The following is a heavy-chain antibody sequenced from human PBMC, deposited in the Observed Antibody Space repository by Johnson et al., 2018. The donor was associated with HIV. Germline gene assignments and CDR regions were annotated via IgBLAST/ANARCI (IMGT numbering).Heavy chain of an antibody. CDR3: AKETPSSGGTFDI. J-gene: IGHJ3*02. D-gene: IGHD6-25*01. CDR1: GFTVSSNY. CDR2: VYSGGST. V-gene: IGHV3-66*01. Sequence: VQLVESGGGLVQPGGSLRLSCAASGFTVSSNYMSWVRQAPGKGLEWVSIVYSGGSTYYADSVKGRFTISRDNSKNTLYLQMHSLRAEDTAVYYCAKETPSSGGTFDIWGQGTMVTVSS.